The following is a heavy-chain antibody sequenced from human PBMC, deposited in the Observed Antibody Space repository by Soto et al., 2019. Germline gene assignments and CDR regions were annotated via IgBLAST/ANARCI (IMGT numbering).Heavy chain of an antibody. J-gene: IGHJ1*01. CDR3: ARDGRYYDSSGMTEYFQH. D-gene: IGHD3-22*01. CDR2: IYYSGST. Sequence: QVQLQESGPGLVKPSQTLSLTCTVSGGSISSGGYYWSWIRQHPGKGLEWIGYIYYSGSTYYNPSRKSRVTISVDTSKNQFSLKLSSVTAADTAVYYCARDGRYYDSSGMTEYFQHWGQGTLVTVSS. CDR1: GGSISSGGYY. V-gene: IGHV4-31*03.